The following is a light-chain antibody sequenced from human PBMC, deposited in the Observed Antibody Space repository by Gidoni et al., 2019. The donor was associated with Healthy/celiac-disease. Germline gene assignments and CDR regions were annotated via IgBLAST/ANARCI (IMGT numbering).Light chain of an antibody. CDR2: GAS. Sequence: DIVLTQSPATLSLSPGERATLSCRASQSVSRNLAWYQQKPGQAPRLLIYGASTRATGIPARFSGSGSGTEFTLTISSLQSEDFAVYYCQQYNNGPPYTFGQGTKLEIK. CDR1: QSVSRN. J-gene: IGKJ2*01. V-gene: IGKV3-15*01. CDR3: QQYNNGPPYT.